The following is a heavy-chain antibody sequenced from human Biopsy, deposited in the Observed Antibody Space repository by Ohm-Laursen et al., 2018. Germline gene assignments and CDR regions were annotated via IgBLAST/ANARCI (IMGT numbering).Heavy chain of an antibody. D-gene: IGHD2/OR15-2a*01. Sequence: SSLRLSCAVPGFTFSNSGMHWVRQAPGKGLEWVAAISYDGSKTDYGDSVKGRLNISRDNSKNTLDLQMSSLRVEDTAVYFCAKDKGTFNFYYYGMDVWGQGTTVTVSS. J-gene: IGHJ6*02. CDR3: AKDKGTFNFYYYGMDV. CDR2: ISYDGSKT. V-gene: IGHV3-30*18. CDR1: GFTFSNSG.